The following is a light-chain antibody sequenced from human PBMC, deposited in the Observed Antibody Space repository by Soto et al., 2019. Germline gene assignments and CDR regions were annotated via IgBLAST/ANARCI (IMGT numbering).Light chain of an antibody. CDR2: NND. V-gene: IGLV1-44*01. J-gene: IGLJ2*01. CDR3: VAWDDSLKGPV. CDR1: ISNIGSNT. Sequence: QSVLTQPPSASETPGQRVTISCSGSISNIGSNTVNWYQQLPGTAPKLLMYNNDRRPSGVPDRFSGSKSGTSASLAISGLQSEDEADYYCVAWDDSLKGPVFGGGTKVTVL.